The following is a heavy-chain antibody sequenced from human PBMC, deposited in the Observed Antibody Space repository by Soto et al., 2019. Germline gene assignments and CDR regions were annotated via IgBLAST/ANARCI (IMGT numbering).Heavy chain of an antibody. V-gene: IGHV3-7*01. CDR3: ARDQIGGSCLDY. Sequence: PAGSLRLSCAASGFTFSRFWMSWVRQAPGKGLGWVANIKQDGSEKYYVDSVKGRFTISRDNAKNSLYLQMNSLRAEDTAVYYCARDQIGGSCLDYWGPGTLVTVSS. CDR1: GFTFSRFW. J-gene: IGHJ4*02. D-gene: IGHD2-15*01. CDR2: IKQDGSEK.